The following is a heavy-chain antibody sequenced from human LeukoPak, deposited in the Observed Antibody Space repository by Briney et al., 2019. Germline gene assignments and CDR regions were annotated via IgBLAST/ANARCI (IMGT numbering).Heavy chain of an antibody. CDR1: DYTFTSYG. Sequence: ASVKVSCKASDYTFTSYGIIWVRQAPGEGLEWMGWISTYNDNTNYAQKLQGRVTMTTDTSTSISYMELSSLRSDDTAVYHCACRYISSFFGVVIYYFDYWGQGTLVTVSS. CDR2: ISTYNDNT. D-gene: IGHD3-3*01. CDR3: ACRYISSFFGVVIYYFDY. V-gene: IGHV1-18*01. J-gene: IGHJ4*02.